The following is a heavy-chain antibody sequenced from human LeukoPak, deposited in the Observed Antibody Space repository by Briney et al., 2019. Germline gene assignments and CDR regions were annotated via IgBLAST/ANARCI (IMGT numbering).Heavy chain of an antibody. CDR1: GFTFSSYG. V-gene: IGHV3-33*08. J-gene: IGHJ5*02. Sequence: GRSLRLSCAASGFTFSSYGMHWVRQAPGKGLEWVAVIWYDGSNKYYADSVKGRFTISRDNSKNTLYLQMNSLRAEDTAVYYCARGPPRGYFDWYNWFDPWGQGTLVTVSS. D-gene: IGHD3-9*01. CDR2: IWYDGSNK. CDR3: ARGPPRGYFDWYNWFDP.